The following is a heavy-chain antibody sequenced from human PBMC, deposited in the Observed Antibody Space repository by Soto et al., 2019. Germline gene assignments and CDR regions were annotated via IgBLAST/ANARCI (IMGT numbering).Heavy chain of an antibody. CDR2: IKSKTDGGTT. D-gene: IGHD6-13*01. Sequence: GGSLRLSCAASGFTFSDAWMSWVRQAPGKGLEWVGRIKSKTDGGTTDYAAPVKGRFTISRDDSKNTLYLQMNSLKTEDTAVYYCTTRIAAAGTENFVDYWGQGTLVTVSS. CDR1: GFTFSDAW. V-gene: IGHV3-15*01. CDR3: TTRIAAAGTENFVDY. J-gene: IGHJ4*02.